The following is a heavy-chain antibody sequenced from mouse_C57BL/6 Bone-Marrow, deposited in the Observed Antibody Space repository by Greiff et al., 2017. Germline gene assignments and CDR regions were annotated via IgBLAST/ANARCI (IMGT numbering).Heavy chain of an antibody. CDR2: IDPSDSYT. Sequence: VQLQQSGAELVRPGTSVKLSCKASGYTFTSYWMHWVKQRPGQGLEWIGVIDPSDSYTNYNQKFKGKATLTVDTSSSTAYMQLSSLTSEDSAVYYCARLRPFAYWGQGTLVTVSA. D-gene: IGHD2-4*01. CDR1: GYTFTSYW. J-gene: IGHJ3*01. CDR3: ARLRPFAY. V-gene: IGHV1-59*01.